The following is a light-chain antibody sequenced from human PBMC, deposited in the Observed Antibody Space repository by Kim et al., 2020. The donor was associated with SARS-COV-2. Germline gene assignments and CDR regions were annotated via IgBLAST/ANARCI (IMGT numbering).Light chain of an antibody. V-gene: IGLV2-23*02. CDR1: SSDIGSFNL. Sequence: GQTITISCSGTSSDIGSFNLVSWYHQSPGTAPKLKIYGVTERPSGVSNRFSGSKSGNTASLTISGLQAEDEAEYYCCSYGGNNNWVFGGGTQLTVL. CDR3: CSYGGNNNWV. CDR2: GVT. J-gene: IGLJ3*02.